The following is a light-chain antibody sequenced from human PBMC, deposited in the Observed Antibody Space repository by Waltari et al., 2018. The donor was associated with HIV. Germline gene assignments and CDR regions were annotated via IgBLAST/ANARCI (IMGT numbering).Light chain of an antibody. Sequence: DIQMTQSPSTLSASVGDRVTITCRASQKISSWLAWYQQKPGKAPNLLIYQGSTLQGGVPSRFSGSGSGTDFTLTISRLEPEDFAVYYCQQYGNSPPYTFGQGTKLEIK. V-gene: IGKV1-5*01. J-gene: IGKJ2*01. CDR2: QGS. CDR3: QQYGNSPPYT. CDR1: QKISSW.